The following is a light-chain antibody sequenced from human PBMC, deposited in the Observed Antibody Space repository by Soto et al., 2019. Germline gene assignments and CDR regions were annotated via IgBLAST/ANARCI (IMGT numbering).Light chain of an antibody. CDR1: QGVGYW. J-gene: IGKJ1*01. Sequence: DIQMTQSPSSVSASVGDRVTITCRASQGVGYWVAWYQQKPGKATSLLMYAASSLQPEVPSRFASRGSATDFTLTINSRQPQDIASSYCQQSNSFPWTFGQGTMVQV. CDR2: AAS. CDR3: QQSNSFPWT. V-gene: IGKV1-12*02.